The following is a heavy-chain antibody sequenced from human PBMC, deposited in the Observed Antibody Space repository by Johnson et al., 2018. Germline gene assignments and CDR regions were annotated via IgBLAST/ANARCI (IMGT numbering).Heavy chain of an antibody. CDR2: ISYDGNNK. CDR3: AKASNSYYYYLDV. V-gene: IGHV3-30*18. CDR1: GFIFSTFG. J-gene: IGHJ6*03. Sequence: VQLVESGGGVVQPGRSLRLSCAASGFIFSTFGMHWVRQAPGTGLEWVAVISYDGNNKYYADSVKGRPTISRDNSKKTLNLQINSLRTEDTAVYYCAKASNSYYYYLDVWGKGTTVTVSS.